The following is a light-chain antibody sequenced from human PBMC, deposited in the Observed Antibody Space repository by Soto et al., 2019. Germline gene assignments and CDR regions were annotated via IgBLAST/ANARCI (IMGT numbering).Light chain of an antibody. CDR3: QQYGDLPWT. V-gene: IGKV3-20*01. CDR2: GAS. J-gene: IGKJ1*01. CDR1: QAVSSNY. Sequence: ALTQSPGTLSPSPGERATLSCRASQAVSSNYLAWYQQKPGQAPRLLISGASGRATGVPDRFSGSGSGTEFTLTIDRLESEDSAVYFCQQYGDLPWTFGQGTKVDIK.